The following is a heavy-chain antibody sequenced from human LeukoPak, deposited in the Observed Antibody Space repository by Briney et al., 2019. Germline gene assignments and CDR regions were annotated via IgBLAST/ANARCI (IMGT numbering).Heavy chain of an antibody. CDR3: ASSMAAAGPYFDY. J-gene: IGHJ4*02. V-gene: IGHV3-48*02. D-gene: IGHD6-13*01. CDR2: ISSSSSTI. Sequence: PGGSLRLSCAVSGFTFSSYSMNRVGQAPGKGLEWVSYISSSSSTIYYADSVKGRFTISRDNAKNSLYLQMNSLRDEDTAVYYCASSMAAAGPYFDYWGQGTLVTVSS. CDR1: GFTFSSYS.